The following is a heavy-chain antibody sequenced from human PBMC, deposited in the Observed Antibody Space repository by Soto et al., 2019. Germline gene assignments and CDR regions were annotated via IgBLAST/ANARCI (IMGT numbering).Heavy chain of an antibody. Sequence: QVQLQESGPGLVKPSQTLSLTCTVSGGSISSGGYYWSWIRQHPGKGLEWIGYIYYSGSTYYNPSLTSRVTISVDTSKNQFALKLSSVTAADTAVYYCARGRPPKYCSSTSCPSFDYWGQGTLVTVSS. CDR1: GGSISSGGYY. CDR3: ARGRPPKYCSSTSCPSFDY. V-gene: IGHV4-31*03. D-gene: IGHD2-2*01. CDR2: IYYSGST. J-gene: IGHJ4*02.